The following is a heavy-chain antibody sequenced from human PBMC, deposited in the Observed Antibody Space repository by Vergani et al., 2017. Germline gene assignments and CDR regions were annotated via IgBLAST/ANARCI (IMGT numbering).Heavy chain of an antibody. CDR2: INPSGGST. D-gene: IGHD6-6*01. CDR1: GYTFTSYY. J-gene: IGHJ4*02. V-gene: IGHV1-46*01. Sequence: QVQLVQSGAEVKKPGASVKVSCKASGYTFTSYYMHWVRQAPGQGLEWMGIINPSGGSTSYAQKFQGRVTMTTDTSTSTAYMELRSLRSDDTAVYYCAGGSSSVDYWGQGTLVTVSS. CDR3: AGGSSSVDY.